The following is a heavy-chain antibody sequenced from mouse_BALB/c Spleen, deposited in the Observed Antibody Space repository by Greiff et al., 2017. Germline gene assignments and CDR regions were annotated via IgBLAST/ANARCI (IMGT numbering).Heavy chain of an antibody. J-gene: IGHJ3*01. D-gene: IGHD2-3*01. V-gene: IGHV1-7*01. Sequence: QVQLQQSGAELAKPGASVKMSCKASGYTFTSYWMHWVKQRPGQGLEWIGYINPSTGYTEYNQKFKDKATLTADKSSSTAYMQLSSLTSEDSAVYYCARYDGNYEYWFAYWGQGTLVTVSA. CDR2: INPSTGYT. CDR3: ARYDGNYEYWFAY. CDR1: GYTFTSYW.